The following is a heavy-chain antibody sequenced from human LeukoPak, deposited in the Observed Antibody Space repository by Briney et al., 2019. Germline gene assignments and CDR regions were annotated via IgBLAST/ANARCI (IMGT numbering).Heavy chain of an antibody. J-gene: IGHJ4*02. CDR2: ISGNSGFV. V-gene: IGHV3-21*01. D-gene: IGHD5-18*01. Sequence: GGSLRLSCTASGFAFNTYTMNWVRQAPGKRLEWVSSISGNSGFVYSADSLKGRFTVSRDNAKNSLYLQMSSLRAEDTAVYYCARGLGVQLWLPFDNWGQGTLVTVSS. CDR3: ARGLGVQLWLPFDN. CDR1: GFAFNTYT.